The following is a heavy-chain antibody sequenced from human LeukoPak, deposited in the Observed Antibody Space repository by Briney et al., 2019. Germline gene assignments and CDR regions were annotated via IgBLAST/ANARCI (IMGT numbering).Heavy chain of an antibody. Sequence: PSETLSLTCAVYGGSFSDYYWSWIRQPPGKGLEWIGYIYYSGSTNYNPSLKSRVTISVDTSKNQFSLKLSSVTAADTAVYYCARGHYDILTGYPPPYFDYWGQGTLVTVSS. J-gene: IGHJ4*02. D-gene: IGHD3-9*01. CDR3: ARGHYDILTGYPPPYFDY. CDR1: GGSFSDYY. CDR2: IYYSGST. V-gene: IGHV4-59*01.